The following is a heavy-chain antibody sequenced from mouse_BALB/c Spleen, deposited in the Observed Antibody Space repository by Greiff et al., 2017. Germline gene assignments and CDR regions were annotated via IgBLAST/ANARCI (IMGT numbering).Heavy chain of an antibody. D-gene: IGHD2-2*01. V-gene: IGHV1-5*01. CDR1: GYSFTSYW. CDR3: SIYYGSWFAY. Sequence: SGTVLARPGASVKMSCKASGYSFTSYWMHWVKQRPGQGLEWIGAIYPGNSDTSYNQKFKGKAKLTAVTSASTAYMELSSLTNEDSAVYYCSIYYGSWFAYWGQGTLVTVSA. J-gene: IGHJ3*01. CDR2: IYPGNSDT.